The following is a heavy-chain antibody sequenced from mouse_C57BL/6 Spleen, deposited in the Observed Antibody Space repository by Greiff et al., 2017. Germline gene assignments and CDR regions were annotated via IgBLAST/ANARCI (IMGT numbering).Heavy chain of an antibody. Sequence: EVQLQQSGPELVKPGASVKISRKASGYSFTDYNMNWVKQSNGKSLEWIGVINPNYGTTSYNQKFQVKATLTVDKYSSKAYMQLDNLSSEDSAVYYCADDSGYWFAYWGQGTLVTVSA. V-gene: IGHV1-39*01. J-gene: IGHJ3*01. CDR3: ADDSGYWFAY. CDR1: GYSFTDYN. CDR2: INPNYGTT. D-gene: IGHD3-2*02.